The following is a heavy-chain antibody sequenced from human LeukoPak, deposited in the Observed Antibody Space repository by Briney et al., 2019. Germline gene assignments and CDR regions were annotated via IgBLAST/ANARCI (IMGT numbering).Heavy chain of an antibody. J-gene: IGHJ6*02. CDR2: IDYGGST. CDR1: GGSISSSNW. V-gene: IGHV4-4*02. D-gene: IGHD5-12*01. CDR3: ARDRGGYGRTNYYYYYGMDV. Sequence: PSESLSLTCAVSGGSISSSNWWCWVRPPPGKGLEGIGSIDYGGSTYYNPSLKSRATISVDKSKNQLSLKLSSVSAADTAVYYWARDRGGYGRTNYYYYYGMDVWGQGTTVTVS.